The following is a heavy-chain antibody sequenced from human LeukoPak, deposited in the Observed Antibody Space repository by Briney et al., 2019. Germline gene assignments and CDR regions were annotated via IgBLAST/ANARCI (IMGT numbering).Heavy chain of an antibody. CDR1: GFTVSSKY. D-gene: IGHD6-19*01. V-gene: IGHV3-66*01. CDR2: INSGGTT. CDR3: ATIVSDSSGWYHFDH. J-gene: IGHJ4*02. Sequence: GGSLRLSCAASGFTVSSKYMAWVRQTPGKGLEWVSFINSGGTTNYADSVKGRFTISRDYSKNTLNLQMSSLRVEDTAVYYCATIVSDSSGWYHFDHWGQGALVTVSS.